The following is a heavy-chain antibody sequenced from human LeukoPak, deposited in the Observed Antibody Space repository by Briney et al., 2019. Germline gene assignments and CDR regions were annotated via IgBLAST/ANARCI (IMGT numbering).Heavy chain of an antibody. CDR3: ARDLFAPDYGDYVNYYYGMDV. J-gene: IGHJ6*04. V-gene: IGHV3-33*01. CDR1: GVTFSSYG. D-gene: IGHD4-17*01. Sequence: GGSLRLSCAASGVTFSSYGMHWVRQAPGKGLEWVAVIWYGGSNKYYADSVKGRFTISRDNSKNTLYLQMNSLRAEDTAVYYCARDLFAPDYGDYVNYYYGMDVWGKGTTVTVSS. CDR2: IWYGGSNK.